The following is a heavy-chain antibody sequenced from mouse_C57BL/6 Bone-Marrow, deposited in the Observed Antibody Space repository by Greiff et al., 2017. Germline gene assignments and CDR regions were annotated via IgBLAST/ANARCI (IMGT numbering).Heavy chain of an antibody. D-gene: IGHD2-10*02. CDR2: IYPSDSET. Sequence: QVQLQQPGAELVRPGSSVKLSCKASGYTFTSYWMDWVKQRPGQGLEWIGNIYPSDSETHYNQKFKDKATLTVDKSSSTAYMELRSLTSEDSAVYFCARLGGYGPYYFDYWGQGTTLTVSS. J-gene: IGHJ2*01. CDR1: GYTFTSYW. CDR3: ARLGGYGPYYFDY. V-gene: IGHV1-61*01.